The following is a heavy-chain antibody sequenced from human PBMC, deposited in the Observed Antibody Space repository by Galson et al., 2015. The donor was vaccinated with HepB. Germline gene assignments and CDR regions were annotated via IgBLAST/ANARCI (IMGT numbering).Heavy chain of an antibody. J-gene: IGHJ6*04. Sequence: SLRLSCAASGFSFRSYAVTWVRQAPGKGLEWVSSVSDSGRRTSYADSVKGRFTISRDSSKNTLYLQMNSLRAEDTAVYYCARENNSDSSSFMDVWGTGTTVTVSS. V-gene: IGHV3-23*01. D-gene: IGHD3-22*01. CDR3: ARENNSDSSSFMDV. CDR1: GFSFRSYA. CDR2: VSDSGRRT.